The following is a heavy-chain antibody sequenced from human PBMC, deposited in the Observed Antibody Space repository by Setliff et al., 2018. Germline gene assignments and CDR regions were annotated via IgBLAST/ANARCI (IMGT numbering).Heavy chain of an antibody. V-gene: IGHV3-30*02. D-gene: IGHD2-15*01. J-gene: IGHJ4*02. CDR1: GFTFSSYW. CDR2: IRYDGSNK. CDR3: ATEGGTGD. Sequence: GGSLRLSCAASGFTFSSYWMSWVRQAPGKGLEWVAFIRYDGSNKYYADSVKGRFTISRDNSENTLYLQMNSLRGEDTAVYYCATEGGTGDWGQGTVVTVSS.